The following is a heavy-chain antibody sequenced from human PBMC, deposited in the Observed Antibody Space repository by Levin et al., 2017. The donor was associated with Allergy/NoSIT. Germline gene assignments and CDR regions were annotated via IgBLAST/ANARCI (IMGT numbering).Heavy chain of an antibody. D-gene: IGHD4-23*01. CDR3: AIRGAVGYSFAYYFDY. J-gene: IGHJ4*02. V-gene: IGHV5-51*01. CDR1: GYSFTSYW. Sequence: GESLKISCKGSGYSFTSYWIGWVRQMPGKGLEWMGIIYPGDSDTRYTPSFQGQVTISADKSISTAYQQWSSLTASATAMYYCAIRGAVGYSFAYYFDYRGRGTLLAV. CDR2: IYPGDSDT.